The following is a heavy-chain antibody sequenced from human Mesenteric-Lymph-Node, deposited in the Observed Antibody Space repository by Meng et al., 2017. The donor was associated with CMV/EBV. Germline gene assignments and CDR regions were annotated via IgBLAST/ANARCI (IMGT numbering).Heavy chain of an antibody. Sequence: QITLKEPGPTLVKPTQTLTLTCTFSGFSLSTSGVGVGWIRQPPGKALEWLALIYWDDDKRYSPSLKSRLTITKDTSKNQVVLTMTNMDPVDTATYYCAHSSGIAAAGLFYFDYWGQGTLVTVSS. V-gene: IGHV2-5*02. D-gene: IGHD6-13*01. CDR3: AHSSGIAAAGLFYFDY. J-gene: IGHJ4*02. CDR2: IYWDDDK. CDR1: GFSLSTSGVG.